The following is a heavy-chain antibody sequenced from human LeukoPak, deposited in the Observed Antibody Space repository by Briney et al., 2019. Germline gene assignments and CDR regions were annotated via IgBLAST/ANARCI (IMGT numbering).Heavy chain of an antibody. D-gene: IGHD5-24*01. Sequence: PGGSLRLSCAASGFTFSSHSMNWVRQAPGKGLEWLSYISASGRNISYADSVRGRFTISRDNAKNSLYLQMSSLRDDDSAVYYCARDVKPMATMHFDYWGQGTLVTVSS. V-gene: IGHV3-48*02. CDR2: ISASGRNI. J-gene: IGHJ4*02. CDR1: GFTFSSHS. CDR3: ARDVKPMATMHFDY.